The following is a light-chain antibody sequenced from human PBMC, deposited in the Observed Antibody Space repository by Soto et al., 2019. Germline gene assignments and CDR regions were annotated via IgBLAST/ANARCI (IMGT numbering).Light chain of an antibody. CDR2: GNS. CDR1: SSNIGANYG. CDR3: QSYDSSRRNVI. J-gene: IGLJ2*01. V-gene: IGLV1-40*01. Sequence: QSVLTQPPSVSEAPGQGVTISCTGGSSNIGANYGVHWYQQLPGTAPKVLIYGNSNRPSGVPDRFSGSKSGTSASLAITGLQVEDEADYYCQSYDSSRRNVIFGGGTKVTGL.